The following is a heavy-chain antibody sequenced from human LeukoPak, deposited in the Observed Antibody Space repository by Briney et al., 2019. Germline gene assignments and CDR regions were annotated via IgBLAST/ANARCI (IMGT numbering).Heavy chain of an antibody. CDR1: GYTFNNYG. D-gene: IGHD5-12*01. J-gene: IGHJ4*02. CDR3: ARDGPNSGYDPSYFDY. Sequence: ASVKVSCKASGYTFNNYGITWVRQAPGQGLEWMGWISVYNGNTNYVQKLQGRLAMTTDTSTSTAYMELRSLRSEDTAVYYCARDGPNSGYDPSYFDYWGQGTLVTVSS. V-gene: IGHV1-18*01. CDR2: ISVYNGNT.